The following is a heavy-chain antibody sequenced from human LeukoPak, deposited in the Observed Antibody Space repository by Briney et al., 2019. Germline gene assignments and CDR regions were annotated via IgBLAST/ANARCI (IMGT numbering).Heavy chain of an antibody. CDR1: GYTFTSYD. CDR3: ARGRQLEYYFDY. V-gene: IGHV1-8*01. Sequence: ASVKVSCKASGYTFTSYDINWVRQATGQGLEWMGWMNPNSGNTGYAQKFQGRVTMTRNTSISTAYMELSSLRSEDAAVYYCARGRQLEYYFDYWGQGTLVTVSS. CDR2: MNPNSGNT. J-gene: IGHJ4*02. D-gene: IGHD1-1*01.